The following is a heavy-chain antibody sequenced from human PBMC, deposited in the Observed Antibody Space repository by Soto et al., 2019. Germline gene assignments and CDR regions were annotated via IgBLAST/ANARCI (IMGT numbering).Heavy chain of an antibody. CDR1: GFTFSSYG. J-gene: IGHJ4*02. D-gene: IGHD5-18*01. CDR2: IWYDGSNK. Sequence: VQLVESGGGVVQPGRSLRLSCAASGFTFSSYGMHWVRQAPGKGLEWVAVIWYDGSNKYYADSVKGRFTISRDNSKNTLYLQMNSLRAEDTAVYYCARDGEYSYGYASPSYYFDYWGQGTLVTVSS. V-gene: IGHV3-33*01. CDR3: ARDGEYSYGYASPSYYFDY.